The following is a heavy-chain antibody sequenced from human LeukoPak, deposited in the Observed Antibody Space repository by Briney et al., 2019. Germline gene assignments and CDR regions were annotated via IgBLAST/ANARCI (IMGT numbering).Heavy chain of an antibody. CDR2: IRNDGSII. Sequence: GGSLRLSCAASGFTFSSYGMHWIRQAPGKGLEWVAFIRNDGSIIYNADSVKGRFTISRDNAKNSLYLQMNSLRAEDTAVYYCARRHTSYWYFDLWGRGTLVTVSS. V-gene: IGHV3-30*02. D-gene: IGHD1-1*01. CDR3: ARRHTSYWYFDL. J-gene: IGHJ2*01. CDR1: GFTFSSYG.